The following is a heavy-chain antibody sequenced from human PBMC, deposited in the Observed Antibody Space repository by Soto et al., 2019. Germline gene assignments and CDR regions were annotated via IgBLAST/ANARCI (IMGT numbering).Heavy chain of an antibody. CDR1: GFTFSNYA. Sequence: PAGTLTLSCSASGFTFSNYAMHWVRQAAGKGLEYVSAINSNGGSTYYADSVKGRFTISRDNSEITLYLLMTRLRPGYTAVYYCAIGPYSNSTHFFDHWGQGALVTVSS. CDR2: INSNGGST. V-gene: IGHV3-64D*06. J-gene: IGHJ4*02. CDR3: AIGPYSNSTHFFDH. D-gene: IGHD6-6*01.